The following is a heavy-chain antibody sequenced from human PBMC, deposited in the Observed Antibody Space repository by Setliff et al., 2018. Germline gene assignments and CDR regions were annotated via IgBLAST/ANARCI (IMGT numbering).Heavy chain of an antibody. CDR2: IYSSGRT. CDR1: GGSVSSGSYY. D-gene: IGHD5-12*01. V-gene: IGHV4-61*01. J-gene: IGHJ4*02. CDR3: ARHYGGGYKHFDY. Sequence: SETLSLTCTVSGGSVSSGSYYWIWIRQPPGKGLEWIGYIYSSGRTNYNPSLKSRVTLSVDTSNNQFSLKVSSVTTADTAVYYCARHYGGGYKHFDYWGQGTLVTVSS.